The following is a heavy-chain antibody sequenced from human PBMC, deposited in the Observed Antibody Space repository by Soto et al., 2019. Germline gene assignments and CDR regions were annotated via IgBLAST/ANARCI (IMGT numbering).Heavy chain of an antibody. D-gene: IGHD2-2*01. CDR2: IYWDDDK. CDR3: AHRGSRCSSTSCYSYWVEP. Sequence: GSGPTLVNPTQTLTLTCTFSGFSLSTCGVGVGWIRQPPGKALEWLALIYWDDDKRYSPSLKSRLTITKYTSKNQVVRTMTTMDPVDTATYYCAHRGSRCSSTSCYSYWVEPWGQGTLVTVSA. V-gene: IGHV2-5*02. CDR1: GFSLSTCGVG. J-gene: IGHJ5*02.